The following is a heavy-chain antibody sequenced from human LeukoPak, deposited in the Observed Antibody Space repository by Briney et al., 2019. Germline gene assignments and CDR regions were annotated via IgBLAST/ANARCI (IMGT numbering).Heavy chain of an antibody. CDR1: GFTFSSYA. Sequence: PGGSLRLSCAASGFTFSSYAMHWVREAPGKGLEGVAVISYDGSNKYYADSVKGRFTISRDNSKNTLYLQMNSLRAEDTAVYYCARDGGNSGFDYWGQGTLVTVSS. CDR3: ARDGGNSGFDY. V-gene: IGHV3-30-3*01. J-gene: IGHJ4*02. CDR2: ISYDGSNK. D-gene: IGHD4-23*01.